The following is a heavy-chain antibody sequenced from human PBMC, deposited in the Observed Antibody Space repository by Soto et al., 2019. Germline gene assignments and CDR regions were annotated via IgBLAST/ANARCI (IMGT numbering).Heavy chain of an antibody. D-gene: IGHD5-12*01. V-gene: IGHV4-39*01. J-gene: IGHJ4*02. CDR3: ARRRRDGYNPDY. CDR2: IYYSGST. Sequence: PSETLSLTCTVSGGSISSSIYFWDWIRQPPGKGLEWIGSIYYSGSTYYNPSLKSRVTISVDTSKNQFALKLTSVTAADTAVYYCARRRRDGYNPDYWGQGTQVTVSS. CDR1: GGSISSSIYF.